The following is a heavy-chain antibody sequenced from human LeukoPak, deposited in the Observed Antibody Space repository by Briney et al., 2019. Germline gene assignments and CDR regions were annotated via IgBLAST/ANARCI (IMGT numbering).Heavy chain of an antibody. CDR1: GYSDGGYW. J-gene: IGHJ4*02. CDR2: INSDGSSI. D-gene: IGHD5-12*01. Sequence: GGTLRLSRAASGYSDGGYWLHCVRQRPGMGLVWVSRINSDGSSISYADSVKGRFNIYRDNAKNTLYLQMNSLRAEDTAVYYCTRGASGYGNFDCWGQGTLVTASS. V-gene: IGHV3-74*01. CDR3: TRGASGYGNFDC.